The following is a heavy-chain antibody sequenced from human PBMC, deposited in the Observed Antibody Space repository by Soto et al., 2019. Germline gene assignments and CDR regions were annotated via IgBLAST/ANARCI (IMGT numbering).Heavy chain of an antibody. D-gene: IGHD6-13*01. J-gene: IGHJ4*02. CDR1: GYTFTNYA. Sequence: QVQLVQSGAEVKKPGASVKVSCKASGYTFTNYAFSWVRQAPGQGLEWMGWISAYNGNTNYPQKLQGRVTMTTDTPTSTAYMELRSLRSDDTAVYYCARDLAAAGPFDCWGQGTLVTASS. CDR2: ISAYNGNT. CDR3: ARDLAAAGPFDC. V-gene: IGHV1-18*01.